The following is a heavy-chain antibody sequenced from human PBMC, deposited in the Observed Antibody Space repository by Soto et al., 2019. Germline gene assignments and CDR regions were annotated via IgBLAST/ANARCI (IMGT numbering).Heavy chain of an antibody. D-gene: IGHD6-6*01. J-gene: IGHJ6*02. V-gene: IGHV5-51*01. CDR3: ARRSIAARRYYGMDV. Sequence: PGESLKISFKGSGYSFTSYWIGWVRQMPGKGLEWMGIIYPGDSDTRYSPSFQGQVTISADKSISTAYLQWSSLKASDTAMYYCARRSIAARRYYGMDVWGQGTTVTVSS. CDR1: GYSFTSYW. CDR2: IYPGDSDT.